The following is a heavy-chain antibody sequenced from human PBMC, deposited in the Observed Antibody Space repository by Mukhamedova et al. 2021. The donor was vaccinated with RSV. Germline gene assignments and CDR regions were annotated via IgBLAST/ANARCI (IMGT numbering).Heavy chain of an antibody. Sequence: GLEWVGWITTYNGNTNYAPKFQGRVTMTTHTSTSTAYMELRSLRPDDTAVYYCARGGYSGGWYIDYWGQGTLVTVSS. V-gene: IGHV1-18*01. J-gene: IGHJ4*02. D-gene: IGHD6-19*01. CDR3: ARGGYSGGWYIDY. CDR2: ITTYNGNT.